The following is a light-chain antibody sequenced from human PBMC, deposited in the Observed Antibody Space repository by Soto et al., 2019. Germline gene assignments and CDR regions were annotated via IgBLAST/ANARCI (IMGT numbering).Light chain of an antibody. CDR1: SSDVGGYNY. CDR3: SSYTSSSSYV. CDR2: EVS. V-gene: IGLV2-14*01. Sequence: QSALTQPASVSGSPGQSITISSTGTSSDVGGYNYVSWYQQHPGKAPKLMIYEVSNRPSGVSNRFSGSKSGNTASLTISGLQAEDEADYYCSSYTSSSSYVFGTGTKLPVL. J-gene: IGLJ1*01.